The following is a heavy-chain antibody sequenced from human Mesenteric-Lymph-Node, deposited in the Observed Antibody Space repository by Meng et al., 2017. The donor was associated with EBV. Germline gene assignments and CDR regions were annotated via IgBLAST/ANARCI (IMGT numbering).Heavy chain of an antibody. CDR1: GFSLSTNGVG. J-gene: IGHJ4*02. V-gene: IGHV2-5*02. Sequence: QITLKESGPTLVKPPPTPTLTCAFSGFSLSTNGVGVGWIRQPPGKALEWLALIYWDDDERYSPSLKSRLTITKDTSKNQVVLTMTNMDPVDTATYYCAHRGSDLCFDYWGQGTLVTV. CDR2: IYWDDDE. CDR3: AHRGSDLCFDY.